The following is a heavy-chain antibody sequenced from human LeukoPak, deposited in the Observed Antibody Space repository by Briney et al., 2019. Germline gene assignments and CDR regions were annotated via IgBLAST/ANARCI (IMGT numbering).Heavy chain of an antibody. CDR1: GFTFSSYW. CDR2: IKQDGSEK. V-gene: IGHV3-7*01. Sequence: GGSLRLSCAASGFTFSSYWMRWVRQAPVKGLEWVGNIKQDGSEKYHVDSVKGRFTISRDNAKNSLYLQMNSLRAEDTAVYYCARLDIVVVPAAPYYYYYYMDVWGKGTTVTVSS. J-gene: IGHJ6*03. CDR3: ARLDIVVVPAAPYYYYYYMDV. D-gene: IGHD2-2*03.